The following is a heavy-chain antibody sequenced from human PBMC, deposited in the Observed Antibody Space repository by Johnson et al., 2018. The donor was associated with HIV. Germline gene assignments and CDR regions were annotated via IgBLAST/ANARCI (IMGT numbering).Heavy chain of an antibody. CDR2: IRNDGNNK. D-gene: IGHD2-2*01. V-gene: IGHV3-30*02. CDR3: AKGLPYCSPSTCYHHAFVM. CDR1: GFTFAFYG. Sequence: QVQLVESGGGVVQPGGSLRLSCVGSGFTFAFYGFHWVRQAPGKGLEWVAFIRNDGNNKYHAEYVKGRFTISRDNSKNTHYLQMNSLRAEDTAIYYCAKGLPYCSPSTCYHHAFVMWGQGTMVTVSS. J-gene: IGHJ3*02.